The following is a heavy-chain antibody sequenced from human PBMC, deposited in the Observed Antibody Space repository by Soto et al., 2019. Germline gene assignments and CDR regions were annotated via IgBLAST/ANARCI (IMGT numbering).Heavy chain of an antibody. Sequence: PGGSLRLSCAGSGFTLNSFSMNWVRQAPGKGLEWVSYISSSRATIYYADSVKGRFTISRDDAKNSLYLQMNSLRDDDTAVYYRVRGRSDSLMDVWGQGTTVTVSS. V-gene: IGHV3-48*02. J-gene: IGHJ6*02. CDR2: ISSSRATI. D-gene: IGHD2-15*01. CDR1: GFTLNSFS. CDR3: VRGRSDSLMDV.